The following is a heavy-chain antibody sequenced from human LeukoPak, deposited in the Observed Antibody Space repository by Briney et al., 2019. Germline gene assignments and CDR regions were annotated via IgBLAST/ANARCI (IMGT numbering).Heavy chain of an antibody. CDR1: GGSISSYY. J-gene: IGHJ4*02. D-gene: IGHD1-1*01. V-gene: IGHV4-59*08. CDR2: IYYSGST. Sequence: SETLSLTCTVSGGSISSYYWSWIRQPPGKRLEWIGYIYYSGSTNYNPSLKSRVTMSVDTSKNQFSLKLSSVTAADTALYYCTRSVAWNERFDSWGQGTLVTVSS. CDR3: TRSVAWNERFDS.